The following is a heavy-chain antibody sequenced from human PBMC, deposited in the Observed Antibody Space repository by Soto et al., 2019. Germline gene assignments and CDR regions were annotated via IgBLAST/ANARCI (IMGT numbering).Heavy chain of an antibody. CDR2: IYPGDSDT. CDR3: ARDRYYYDFWSGYYYGMDV. CDR1: GYSFTSYW. J-gene: IGHJ6*02. D-gene: IGHD3-3*01. V-gene: IGHV5-51*01. Sequence: GESLNISCKGSGYSFTSYWIGWVRQMPGKGLEWMGIIYPGDSDTRYSPSFQGQVTISADKSISTAYLQWSSLKASDTAMYYCARDRYYYDFWSGYYYGMDVWGQGTTVTVS.